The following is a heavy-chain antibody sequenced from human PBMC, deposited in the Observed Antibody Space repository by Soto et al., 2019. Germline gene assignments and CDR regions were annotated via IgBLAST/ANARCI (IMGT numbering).Heavy chain of an antibody. CDR3: AKGPRVTMVRGASYYMDV. J-gene: IGHJ6*03. CDR1: GFTFSSYA. CDR2: ISGSGGST. D-gene: IGHD3-10*01. V-gene: IGHV3-23*01. Sequence: GGSLRLSCAASGFTFSSYAMSWVRQAPGKGLEWVSAISGSGGSTYYADSVKGRFTISRDNSKNTLYLQMNSLRAEDTAVYYCAKGPRVTMVRGASYYMDVWGKGTTVTVSS.